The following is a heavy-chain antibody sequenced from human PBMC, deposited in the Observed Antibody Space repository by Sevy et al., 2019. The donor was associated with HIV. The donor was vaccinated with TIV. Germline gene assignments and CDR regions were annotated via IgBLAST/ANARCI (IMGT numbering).Heavy chain of an antibody. J-gene: IGHJ3*02. CDR1: GFTFSSFG. Sequence: GGALRLSCAASGFTFSSFGMHWVRQAPGKGLEWVAVIWNDRSNKHYAYSVKGRFTISRDNSKNTLYLQMNSLRAEDTAVYYCASLSNNYYETSCYSGKDAFDIWGQGTMVTVSS. CDR2: IWNDRSNK. D-gene: IGHD3-22*01. V-gene: IGHV3-33*01. CDR3: ASLSNNYYETSCYSGKDAFDI.